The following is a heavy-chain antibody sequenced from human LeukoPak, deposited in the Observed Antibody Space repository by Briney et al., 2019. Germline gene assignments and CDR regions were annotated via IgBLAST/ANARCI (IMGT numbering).Heavy chain of an antibody. CDR2: IIPIFGTA. V-gene: IGHV1-69*13. CDR1: GGTFSSYA. D-gene: IGHD2-15*01. CDR3: ARGWCSGGSCYSGFDY. Sequence: SVKVSCKASGGTFSSYAISWVRQAPGQRLEWMGGIIPIFGTANYAQKFQGRVTITADESTSTAYMELSSLRSEDTAVYYCARGWCSGGSCYSGFDYWGQGTLVTVSS. J-gene: IGHJ4*02.